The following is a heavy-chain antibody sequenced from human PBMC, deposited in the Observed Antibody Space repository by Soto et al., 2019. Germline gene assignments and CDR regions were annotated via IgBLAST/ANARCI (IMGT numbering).Heavy chain of an antibody. CDR2: IIPMFGTA. J-gene: IGHJ6*02. D-gene: IGHD3-10*01. CDR1: WGTLRSYA. V-gene: IGHV1-69*13. Sequence: GAPVKGSLKASWGTLRSYAINWGRQAPGQVLEWMVGIIPMFGTADYAQKFQGRVTITADESTSTAYMELSSLRSDDTAVYYCATMKGGSQYYYYGMDVWGQGTTVTVSS. CDR3: ATMKGGSQYYYYGMDV.